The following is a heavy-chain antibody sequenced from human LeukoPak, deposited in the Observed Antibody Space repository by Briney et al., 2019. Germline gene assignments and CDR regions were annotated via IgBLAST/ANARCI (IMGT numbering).Heavy chain of an antibody. CDR3: ARWSPHDYGDTRTPY. D-gene: IGHD4-17*01. V-gene: IGHV3-11*01. CDR1: GFTFSDYY. Sequence: PGGSLRLSCAASGFTFSDYYMSWIRQAPGKGLEWVSYISSSGSTIYYADSVKGRFTISRDNAKNSLYLQMNSLRAEDTAVYYCARWSPHDYGDTRTPYWGQGTLVTVSS. J-gene: IGHJ4*02. CDR2: ISSSGSTI.